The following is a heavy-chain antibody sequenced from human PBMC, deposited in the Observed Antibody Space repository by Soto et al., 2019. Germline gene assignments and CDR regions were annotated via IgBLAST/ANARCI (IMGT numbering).Heavy chain of an antibody. CDR3: ATYYRYCKDGSGYDN. V-gene: IGHV4-39*01. D-gene: IGHD6-25*01. CDR1: GGSISSSDYF. CDR2: IFYSGST. Sequence: QLRLQESGPGLVKPSETLSLTCAVSGGSISSSDYFWAWIRQPPGEVLAWIGSIFYSGSTYYNPSFESRVTISVDTSKSQFSLKLASVTAADTALYYCATYYRYCKDGSGYDNWGPGTQVTVSA. J-gene: IGHJ4*02.